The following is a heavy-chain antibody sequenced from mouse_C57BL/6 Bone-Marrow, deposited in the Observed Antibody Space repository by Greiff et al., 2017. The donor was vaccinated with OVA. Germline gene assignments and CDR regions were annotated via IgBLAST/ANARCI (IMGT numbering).Heavy chain of an antibody. CDR2: ITHSGET. CDR1: GFPITSGYY. J-gene: IGHJ2*01. V-gene: IGHV12-3*01. D-gene: IGHD2-3*01. CDR3: AGDYDGYLDY. Sequence: VQLVESGPGLVKPSQSLFLTCSITGFPITSGYYWIWIRQSPGKPLEWMGYITHSGETFYNPSLQSPISITRETSKNQFFLQLNSVTTEDTAMYYCAGDYDGYLDYWGQGTTLTVSS.